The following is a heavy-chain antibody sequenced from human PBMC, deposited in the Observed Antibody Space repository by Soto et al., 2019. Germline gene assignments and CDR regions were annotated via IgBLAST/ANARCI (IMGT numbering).Heavy chain of an antibody. CDR3: ASVDTAMVDAFDI. CDR1: GGTFSSYA. D-gene: IGHD5-18*01. J-gene: IGHJ3*02. V-gene: IGHV1-69*06. CDR2: IIPSFGTA. Sequence: SVKVSCKASGGTFSSYAISWVRQAPGQGLEWMGGIIPSFGTANYAQKFQGRVTITADKSTSTAYMELSSLRSEDTAVYYCASVDTAMVDAFDIWGQGTMVTVSS.